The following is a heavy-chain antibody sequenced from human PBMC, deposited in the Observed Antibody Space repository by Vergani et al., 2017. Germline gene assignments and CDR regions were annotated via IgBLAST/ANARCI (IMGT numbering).Heavy chain of an antibody. Sequence: VQLVESGGGVVQPGRSLRLSCAASGFTFSSYAMHWVRQAPGKGLEWVAVISYDGSNKYYADSVKGRFTISRDNSKNTLYLQMNSLRAEDTAVYYCARGTKRVGATLMPDYWGQGTLVTVSS. V-gene: IGHV3-30*04. CDR2: ISYDGSNK. J-gene: IGHJ4*02. D-gene: IGHD1-26*01. CDR3: ARGTKRVGATLMPDY. CDR1: GFTFSSYA.